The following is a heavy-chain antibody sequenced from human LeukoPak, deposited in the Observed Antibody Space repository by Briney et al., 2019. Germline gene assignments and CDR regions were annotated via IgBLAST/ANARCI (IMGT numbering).Heavy chain of an antibody. J-gene: IGHJ4*01. V-gene: IGHV3-23*01. CDR2: IDYSGGST. D-gene: IGHD3-10*01. CDR1: GFTLSSYE. CDR3: TKLARAPRDFDY. Sequence: PGGSLRLSCTASGFTLSSYEMSWIRQAPGKGLEWVSSIDYSGGSTHYADSVMGRFTISRDNSKNSLYLQMNSLKIEDTAVYYCTKLARAPRDFDYWGQGTLVTVSS.